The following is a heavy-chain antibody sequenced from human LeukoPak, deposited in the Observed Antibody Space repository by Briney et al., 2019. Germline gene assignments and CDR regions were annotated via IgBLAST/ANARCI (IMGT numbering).Heavy chain of an antibody. D-gene: IGHD6-13*01. Sequence: ASVKVSCKASGGTFSSYVISWVRQAPGQGLEWMGGIIPIIGTPKYAQKFQDRVTITADKSTSTAFMELSSLRSEDTAVYHCARGRKGSSSYGLSNWFDPWGQGTLVTVSS. CDR2: IIPIIGTP. CDR1: GGTFSSYV. J-gene: IGHJ5*02. CDR3: ARGRKGSSSYGLSNWFDP. V-gene: IGHV1-69*06.